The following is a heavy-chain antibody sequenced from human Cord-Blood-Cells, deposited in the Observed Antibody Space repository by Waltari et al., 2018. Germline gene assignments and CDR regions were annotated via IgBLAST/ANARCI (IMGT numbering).Heavy chain of an antibody. Sequence: EVQLVESGGGLVKPGGSLRLSCAASGFTFSNAWMSWVRQAPGKGLEWVGRIKSKTDSSTTDYAEPVKGRFTSSRDDSKNTLYLQMNSLKTEDTAVYYCTTVPVVTTSYYYYYGMDVWGQGTTVTVSS. D-gene: IGHD3-22*01. CDR1: GFTFSNAW. CDR3: TTVPVVTTSYYYYYGMDV. V-gene: IGHV3-15*01. CDR2: IKSKTDSSTT. J-gene: IGHJ6*02.